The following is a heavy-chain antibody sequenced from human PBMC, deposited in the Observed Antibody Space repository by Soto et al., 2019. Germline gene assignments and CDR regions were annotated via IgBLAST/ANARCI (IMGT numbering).Heavy chain of an antibody. V-gene: IGHV4-39*01. CDR1: GDSISSRSYY. CDR2: IYYSGST. Sequence: PSETLSVTCTVTGDSISSRSYYWGWIRQPPGKGLEWIGSIYYSGSTYNNPSLRSRFSMSMDTAKDQFSLKLKSVAAADTALYFCGKRRTSVVAQPSFEVWGPGPLVPVSP. CDR3: GKRRTSVVAQPSFEV. D-gene: IGHD2-15*01. J-gene: IGHJ1*01.